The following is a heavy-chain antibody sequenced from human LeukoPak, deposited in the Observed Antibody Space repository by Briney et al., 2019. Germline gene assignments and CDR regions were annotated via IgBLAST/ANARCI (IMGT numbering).Heavy chain of an antibody. V-gene: IGHV3-23*01. J-gene: IGHJ4*02. Sequence: GGSLRLSCAASGFTFSSYAMSWVRQAPGKGLEWVSAISGSGGSTYYADSVKGRFTISRDNSKNTLYLQMNSLRAEGTAVYYCAKPPHIAARRGGAFDYWGQGTLVTVSP. CDR3: AKPPHIAARRGGAFDY. D-gene: IGHD6-6*01. CDR2: ISGSGGST. CDR1: GFTFSSYA.